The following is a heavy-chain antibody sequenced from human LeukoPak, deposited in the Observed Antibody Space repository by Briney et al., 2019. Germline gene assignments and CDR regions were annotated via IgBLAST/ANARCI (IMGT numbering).Heavy chain of an antibody. CDR1: GFTFSSYA. CDR2: ISGSGGST. Sequence: GGSLRLSCAASGFTFSSYAMSWVRQAPGKGLEWVSAISGSGGSTYYAASVTGRFTISRDHSKNTLYLQMVSLKVEDTAVYYCAKAGVDCGVGFDYWGQGTLVTVSS. D-gene: IGHD4-17*01. CDR3: AKAGVDCGVGFDY. J-gene: IGHJ4*02. V-gene: IGHV3-23*01.